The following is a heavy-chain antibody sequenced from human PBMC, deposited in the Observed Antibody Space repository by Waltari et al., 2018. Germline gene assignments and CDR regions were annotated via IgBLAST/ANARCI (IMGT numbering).Heavy chain of an antibody. CDR1: GFTFSSYA. J-gene: IGHJ4*02. CDR2: ISYDGSNK. D-gene: IGHD1-7*01. V-gene: IGHV3-30*01. CDR3: ARDVENYNFDY. Sequence: QVQLVESGGGVVQPGRSLSLSCAASGFTFSSYAMHWVRQAPGKGLEWVAVISYDGSNKYYADSVKGRFTISRDNSKNTLYLQMNSLRAEDTAVYYCARDVENYNFDYWGQGTLVTVSS.